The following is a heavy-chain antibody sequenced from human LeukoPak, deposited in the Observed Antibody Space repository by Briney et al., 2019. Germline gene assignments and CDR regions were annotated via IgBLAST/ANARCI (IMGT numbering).Heavy chain of an antibody. V-gene: IGHV4-39*01. CDR2: MYYSGNT. CDR3: ARWEGGSYYDFDY. Sequence: SETLSLTCDVSGGSISSSSYYWGWIRQPPGKGLEWIANMYYSGNTYYNLSLKSRVTISVDTSKNQFSLKLSSVSAADTAVYYCARWEGGSYYDFDYWGQGTLVTVSS. CDR1: GGSISSSSYY. J-gene: IGHJ4*02. D-gene: IGHD1-26*01.